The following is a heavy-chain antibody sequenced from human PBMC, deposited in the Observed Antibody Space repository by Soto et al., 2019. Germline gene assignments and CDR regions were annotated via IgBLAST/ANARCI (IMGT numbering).Heavy chain of an antibody. CDR1: GFTFSSYA. CDR2: ISGSGGST. Sequence: GGSLRLSCAASGFTFSSYAMSWVRQAPGKGLEWVSAISGSGGSTYYADSVKGPFTISRYNSKNTLFLQMNSLSAEDTAVFYCAKALGVATWSDVVAFDIWGQGTMVTVSS. V-gene: IGHV3-23*01. D-gene: IGHD5-12*01. CDR3: AKALGVATWSDVVAFDI. J-gene: IGHJ3*02.